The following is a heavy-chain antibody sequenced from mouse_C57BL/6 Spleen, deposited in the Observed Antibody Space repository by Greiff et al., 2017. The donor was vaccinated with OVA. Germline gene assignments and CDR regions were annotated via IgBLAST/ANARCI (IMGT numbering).Heavy chain of an antibody. J-gene: IGHJ2*01. Sequence: DVHLVESGGGLVKPGGSLKLSCAASGFTFSSYAMFWVRQTPEKRLEWVATISDGGSYTYYPDNVKGRFTISRDNAKNNLYLQMSHLKSEDTAMYYCARDYSNYDYWGQGTTLTVSS. CDR3: ARDYSNYDY. V-gene: IGHV5-4*01. CDR1: GFTFSSYA. D-gene: IGHD2-5*01. CDR2: ISDGGSYT.